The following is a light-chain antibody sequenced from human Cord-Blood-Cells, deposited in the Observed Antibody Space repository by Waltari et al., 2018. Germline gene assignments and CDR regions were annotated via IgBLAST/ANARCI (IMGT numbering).Light chain of an antibody. CDR1: QSISSW. V-gene: IGKV1-5*01. Sequence: DIQMTQSPSTLSASVGDRVTITCRASQSISSWLAWYQQKPGKAPKLLIYDASSLESGVPTRFSGSGSGTEFTLTSSSMQPYDFATYYCQQYNSYSFGQGTKLEIK. CDR2: DAS. CDR3: QQYNSYS. J-gene: IGKJ2*01.